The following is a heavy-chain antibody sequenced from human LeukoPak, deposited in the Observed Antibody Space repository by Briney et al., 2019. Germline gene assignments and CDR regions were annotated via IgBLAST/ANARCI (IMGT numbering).Heavy chain of an antibody. V-gene: IGHV3-23*01. Sequence: GGSLRLSCAASGFTFSSYAMSWVRQAPGKGLEWVSVISGSGGSTYYGDSVKGRFTISRDNSKNTLYLQMNSLRAEDTAVYYCAELGITMIGGVWGKGTTVTISS. J-gene: IGHJ6*04. D-gene: IGHD3-10*02. CDR2: ISGSGGST. CDR3: AELGITMIGGV. CDR1: GFTFSSYA.